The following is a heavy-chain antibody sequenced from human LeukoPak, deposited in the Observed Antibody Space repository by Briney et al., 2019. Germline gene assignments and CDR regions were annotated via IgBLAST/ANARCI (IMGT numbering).Heavy chain of an antibody. J-gene: IGHJ3*02. D-gene: IGHD3-22*01. Sequence: KVSCKASGYPFTSYGISWVRQAPGPGLEWMGWISAYNGNTNYAQKLQGRVTMTTDTSTSTAYMELRSLRSDDTAVYYCARDYYDSSGYYSRRVAFDIWGQGTMVTVSS. V-gene: IGHV1-18*01. CDR2: ISAYNGNT. CDR1: GYPFTSYG. CDR3: ARDYYDSSGYYSRRVAFDI.